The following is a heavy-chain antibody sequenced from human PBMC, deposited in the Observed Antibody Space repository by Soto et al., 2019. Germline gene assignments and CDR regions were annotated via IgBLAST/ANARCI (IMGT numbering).Heavy chain of an antibody. CDR2: IYYSGST. Sequence: QVQLQESGPGLVKPSQTLSLTCTVSGGSISSGGYYWSWIRQHPGKGLEWIGYIYYSGSTYYNPSLKSRVTLSVDTSKNQFYLKLSSVTAADTAVYYCARDTGYCSSTSCFGRGWFDPWGQGTLVTVSS. V-gene: IGHV4-31*03. CDR3: ARDTGYCSSTSCFGRGWFDP. CDR1: GGSISSGGYY. D-gene: IGHD2-2*03. J-gene: IGHJ5*02.